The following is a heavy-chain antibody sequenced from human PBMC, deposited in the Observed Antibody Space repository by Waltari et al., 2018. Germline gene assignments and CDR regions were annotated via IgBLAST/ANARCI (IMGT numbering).Heavy chain of an antibody. Sequence: QVQLQQWGAGLLKPSETLSLTCAVYGGSFSGYYWSWIRQPPGKGLEWIGEINHSGSTNYNPSLKSRVTISVDTSKNQFSLKLSSVTAADTAVYYCARHRRRFSSSSSYAFDIWGQGTMVTVSS. J-gene: IGHJ3*02. V-gene: IGHV4-34*01. CDR2: INHSGST. D-gene: IGHD6-6*01. CDR1: GGSFSGYY. CDR3: ARHRRRFSSSSSYAFDI.